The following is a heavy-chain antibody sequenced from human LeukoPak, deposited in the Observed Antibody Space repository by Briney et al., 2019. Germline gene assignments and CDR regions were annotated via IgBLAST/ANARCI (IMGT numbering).Heavy chain of an antibody. D-gene: IGHD3-9*01. CDR1: GYTFTAHY. J-gene: IGHJ3*02. V-gene: IGHV1-2*02. Sequence: GASVKVSCKASGYTFTAHYMHWVRQAPGQGLEWMGWINPNSGGTNYAQKFQGRVTMTRNTSISTAYMELSSLRSEDTAVYYCARDFYFDWLLKHDAFDIWGQGTMVTVSS. CDR3: ARDFYFDWLLKHDAFDI. CDR2: INPNSGGT.